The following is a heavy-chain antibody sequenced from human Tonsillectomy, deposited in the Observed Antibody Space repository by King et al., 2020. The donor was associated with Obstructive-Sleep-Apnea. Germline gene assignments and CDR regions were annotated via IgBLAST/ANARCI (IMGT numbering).Heavy chain of an antibody. Sequence: QLQESGPGLVKPSETLSLTCTVSGGSISSYYWSWIRQPPGKGLEWIGYIYYSGTTNYNPSLKSRVTISIDTSKNQFSLKLSSVTAADTAVYYCARVSGVIGKIDYWGQGTLVTVSS. D-gene: IGHD3-16*02. V-gene: IGHV4-59*08. CDR1: GGSISSYY. J-gene: IGHJ4*02. CDR2: IYYSGTT. CDR3: ARVSGVIGKIDY.